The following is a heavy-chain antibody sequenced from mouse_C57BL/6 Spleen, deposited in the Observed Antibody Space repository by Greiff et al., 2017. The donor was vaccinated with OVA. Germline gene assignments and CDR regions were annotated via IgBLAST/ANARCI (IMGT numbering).Heavy chain of an antibody. J-gene: IGHJ3*01. CDR3: TSSLGGSSPFAY. CDR2: IDPETGGT. Sequence: QVQLQQSGAELVRPGASVTLSCKASGYTFTDYEMHWVKQTPVHGLEWIGAIDPETGGTAYNQKFKGKATLTADKSSSTAYMELRSLTSEDSAVYYCTSSLGGSSPFAYWGQGTLVTVSA. V-gene: IGHV1-15*01. D-gene: IGHD1-1*01. CDR1: GYTFTDYE.